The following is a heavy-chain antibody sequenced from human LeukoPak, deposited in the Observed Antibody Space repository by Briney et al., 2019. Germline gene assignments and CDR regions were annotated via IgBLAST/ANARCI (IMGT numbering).Heavy chain of an antibody. CDR3: AKQMVERPHYYYMDV. J-gene: IGHJ6*03. CDR1: GFIFSSFG. D-gene: IGHD2-15*01. CDR2: IQDDESNK. V-gene: IGHV3-30*02. Sequence: GGSLRLSCAASGFIFSSFGMHWVRQAPGKGLEWVAFIQDDESNKFHADSVKGRFTISRDNSKNTLFLQMNSLRPEDTALYYCAKQMVERPHYYYMDVWGKGTTVTVS.